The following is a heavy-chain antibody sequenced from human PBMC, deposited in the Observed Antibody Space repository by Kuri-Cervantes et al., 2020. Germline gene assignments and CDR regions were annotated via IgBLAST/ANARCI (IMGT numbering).Heavy chain of an antibody. J-gene: IGHJ4*02. D-gene: IGHD5-18*01. CDR2: ISAYNGDT. CDR1: GGTFSSYA. CDR3: ARFRHTAMPPFIDY. V-gene: IGHV1-18*01. Sequence: ASVKVSCKASGGTFSSYAISWVRQAPGQGLEWMGWISAYNGDTNYAQKLQGRVTMTTDTSTSTAYMELRSLRSDDTAVYYCARFRHTAMPPFIDYWGQGTLVTVSS.